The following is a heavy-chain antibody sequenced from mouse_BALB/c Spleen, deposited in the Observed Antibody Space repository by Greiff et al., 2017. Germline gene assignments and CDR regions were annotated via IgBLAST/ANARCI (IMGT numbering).Heavy chain of an antibody. D-gene: IGHD2-3*01. CDR1: GYTFTDYA. V-gene: IGHV1S137*01. CDR3: ARGLLRYFDY. Sequence: VKLMESGAELVRPGVSVKISCKGSGYTFTDYAMHWVKQSHAKSLEWIGVISTYYGDASYNQKFKGKATMTVDKSSSTAYMELARLTSEDSAIYYCARGLLRYFDYWGQGTTLTVSS. J-gene: IGHJ2*01. CDR2: ISTYYGDA.